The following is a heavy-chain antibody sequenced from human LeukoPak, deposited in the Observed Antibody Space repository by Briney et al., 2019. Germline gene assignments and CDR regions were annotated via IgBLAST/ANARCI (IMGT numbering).Heavy chain of an antibody. J-gene: IGHJ1*01. CDR3: ARAKRHSYGSYLEH. CDR2: MQSTGVS. CDR1: GDSIITYH. D-gene: IGHD5-18*01. Sequence: PSETLSLTCSASGDSIITYHWHGIRKSPGKGLEWIAYMQSTGVSKYNPSLKSRVTMVVDMSRNQVVLNLSSVTAADTAVYYCARAKRHSYGSYLEHWGQRILVTVSS. V-gene: IGHV4-59*01.